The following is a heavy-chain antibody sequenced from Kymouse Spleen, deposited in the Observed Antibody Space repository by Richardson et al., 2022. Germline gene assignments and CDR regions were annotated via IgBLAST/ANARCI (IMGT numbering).Heavy chain of an antibody. Sequence: QVQLQQWGAGLLKPSETLSLTCAVYGGSFSGYYWSWIRQPPGKGLEWIGEINHSGSTNYNPSLKSRVTISVDTSKNQFSLKLSSVTAADTAVYYCAREDSGWSYYYYYGMDVWGQGTTVTVSS. J-gene: IGHJ6*02. V-gene: IGHV4-34*01. CDR3: AREDSGWSYYYYYGMDV. CDR2: INHSGST. D-gene: IGHD6-19*01. CDR1: GGSFSGYY.